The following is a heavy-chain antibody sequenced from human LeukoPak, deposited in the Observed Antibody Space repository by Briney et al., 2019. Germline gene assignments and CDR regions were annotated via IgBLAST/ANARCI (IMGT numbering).Heavy chain of an antibody. V-gene: IGHV3-7*03. CDR2: IKQDGSEK. D-gene: IGHD3-22*01. CDR3: ARIMTYYYDSSGYYRDY. CDR1: GFTFSSYW. Sequence: GSLRLSCAASGFTFSSYWMSWVRQAPGKGPEWVANIKQDGSEKYYVDSVKGRFTISRDNAKNSLYLQMNSLRAEDTAVYYCARIMTYYYDSSGYYRDYWGQGTLVTVSS. J-gene: IGHJ4*02.